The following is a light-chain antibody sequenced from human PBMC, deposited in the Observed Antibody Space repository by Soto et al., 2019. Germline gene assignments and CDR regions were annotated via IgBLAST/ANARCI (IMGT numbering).Light chain of an antibody. V-gene: IGKV3-11*01. CDR3: QHRTTPFT. CDR1: QSVSRY. J-gene: IGKJ4*01. Sequence: EIVLTQSPATLSLSPGERATLSCRASQSVSRYLAWYQQKPGQAPRLLIYDASNRATGIPARFSGSGSGTDFTLTISSLEPEDFAVYYCQHRTTPFTFGGETKVQIK. CDR2: DAS.